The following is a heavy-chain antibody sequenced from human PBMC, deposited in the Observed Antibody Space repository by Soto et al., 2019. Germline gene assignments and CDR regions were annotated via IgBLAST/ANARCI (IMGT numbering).Heavy chain of an antibody. CDR3: AKGVEYDSSGYHY. Sequence: SVKVSCKAAGGTFSSYAISWVRHAPGQGLEWMGGIIPIFGTANYAQKFQGRVTITADKSTSTAYMELSSLRSEDTAVYYCAKGVEYDSSGYHYWGQRTLGTVSS. D-gene: IGHD3-22*01. V-gene: IGHV1-69*06. CDR1: GGTFSSYA. CDR2: IIPIFGTA. J-gene: IGHJ4*02.